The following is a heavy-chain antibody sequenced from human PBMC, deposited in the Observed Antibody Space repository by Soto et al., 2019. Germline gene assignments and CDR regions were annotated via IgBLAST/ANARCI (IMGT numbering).Heavy chain of an antibody. CDR2: VNSDGDTT. CDR1: GLTFSNYC. V-gene: IGHV3-74*01. Sequence: PGGSMRLSCSASGLTFSNYCMHWVRKDPGKGLVWVSRVNSDGDTTYYADSVKGRFTISRDNAKNTLHLQMNSLGAEDTAVYYCASNYAYAEGYYFYGIDVWGQGTTVTVSS. J-gene: IGHJ6*02. CDR3: ASNYAYAEGYYFYGIDV. D-gene: IGHD3-16*01.